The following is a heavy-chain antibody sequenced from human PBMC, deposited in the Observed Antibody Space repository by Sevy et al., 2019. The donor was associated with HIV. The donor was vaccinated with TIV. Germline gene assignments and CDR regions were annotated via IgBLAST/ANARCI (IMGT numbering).Heavy chain of an antibody. CDR2: ISGSGGTT. J-gene: IGHJ4*02. D-gene: IGHD3-22*01. CDR1: GFTFSSYT. Sequence: GGSLRLSCAASGFTFSSYTMSWVRQAPGKGLEWVSAISGSGGTTYYADSVKGRFTISRDNSKNTLYLQMNSLRAEDTAVYYCAKDPDNYFDSSXFDYWGQGTLVTVSS. V-gene: IGHV3-23*01. CDR3: AKDPDNYFDSSXFDY.